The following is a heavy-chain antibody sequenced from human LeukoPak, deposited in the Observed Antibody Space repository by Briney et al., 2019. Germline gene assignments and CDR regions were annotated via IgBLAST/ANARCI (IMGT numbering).Heavy chain of an antibody. J-gene: IGHJ4*02. CDR2: VNPKSGAT. D-gene: IGHD7-27*01. V-gene: IGHV1-2*02. CDR1: GYSFTDYY. Sequence: ASVKVSCKASGYSFTDYYMHWVRQAPGQGCEYMAWVNPKSGATYYAQKFQGRVTMTWDTSISTAYLELSSLRSDDTAVYYCARDLTGETSDYWSQGTLVTVSS. CDR3: ARDLTGETSDY.